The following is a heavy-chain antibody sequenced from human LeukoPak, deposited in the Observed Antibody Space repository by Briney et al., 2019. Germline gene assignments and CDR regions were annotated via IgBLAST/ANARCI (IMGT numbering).Heavy chain of an antibody. J-gene: IGHJ6*04. V-gene: IGHV3-15*01. Sequence: GGSLRLSCAASGFTFSSYEMNWVRQAPGKGLEWVGRIKSKTDGVTTDYAAPVKGRFTISRDDSKNTLYLQMNSLKTEDTAVYYCTTDSQGYCSGGSCFSYYYYGMDVWGRGTTVTVSS. CDR1: GFTFSSYE. CDR3: TTDSQGYCSGGSCFSYYYYGMDV. D-gene: IGHD2-15*01. CDR2: IKSKTDGVTT.